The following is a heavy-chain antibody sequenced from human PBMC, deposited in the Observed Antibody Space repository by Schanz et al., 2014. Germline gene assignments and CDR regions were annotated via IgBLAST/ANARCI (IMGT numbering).Heavy chain of an antibody. CDR1: GFSFSTYW. V-gene: IGHV3-66*01. Sequence: EEQLVESGGGLVQPGGSLRLSCAASGFSFSTYWMSWVRQIPGKGLEWVSFIYIGGNTYYADSVKGRFTISRDNSKNTVYIQMNSLRAEDTAVYYCARGGPAYYFDDWGQGTLVAVSS. CDR3: ARGGPAYYFDD. J-gene: IGHJ4*02. CDR2: IYIGGNT.